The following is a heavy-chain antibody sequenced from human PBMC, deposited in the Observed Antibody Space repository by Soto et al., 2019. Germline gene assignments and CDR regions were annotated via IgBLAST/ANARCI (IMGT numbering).Heavy chain of an antibody. CDR1: GGTFSSYA. J-gene: IGHJ3*02. Sequence: VASVKVSCKASGGTFSSYAISWVRQAPGQGLEWMGGIIPIFGTANYAQKFQGRVTITADESTSTAYMELSSLRSEDTAVYYCAREMLTLGYCSGGSCPGAFDIWGQGTMVTV. CDR2: IIPIFGTA. CDR3: AREMLTLGYCSGGSCPGAFDI. V-gene: IGHV1-69*13. D-gene: IGHD2-15*01.